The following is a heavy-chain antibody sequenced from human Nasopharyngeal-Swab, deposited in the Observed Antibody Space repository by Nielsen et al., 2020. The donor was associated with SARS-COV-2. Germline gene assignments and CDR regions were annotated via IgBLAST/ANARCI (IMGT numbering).Heavy chain of an antibody. V-gene: IGHV2-5*02. CDR3: AHKENWNFDY. J-gene: IGHJ4*02. Sequence: TLSLTCTVSGDSIAYSTFYWGWIRQPPGQALEWLALVYGDDGKTYSPSLQSSLTITKDTSKNQVVLTMTNMDPVDTATYYCAHKENWNFDYWGQGTLVTVSS. D-gene: IGHD1-1*01. CDR1: GDSIAYSTFY. CDR2: VYGDDGK.